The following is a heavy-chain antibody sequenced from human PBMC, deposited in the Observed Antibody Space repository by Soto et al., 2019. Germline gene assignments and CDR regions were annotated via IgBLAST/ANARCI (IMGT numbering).Heavy chain of an antibody. CDR2: ISGSGGST. V-gene: IGHV3-23*01. CDR1: GFTFSSYA. D-gene: IGHD3-10*01. CDR3: AKGAVDYYGSGSYLFGVGHYYGMDV. Sequence: GGSLRLSCAASGFTFSSYAMSWVRQAPGKGLEWVSAISGSGGSTYYADSVKGRFTISRDNSKNTLYLQMNSLRAEDTAVYYCAKGAVDYYGSGSYLFGVGHYYGMDVWGQGTTVTVSS. J-gene: IGHJ6*02.